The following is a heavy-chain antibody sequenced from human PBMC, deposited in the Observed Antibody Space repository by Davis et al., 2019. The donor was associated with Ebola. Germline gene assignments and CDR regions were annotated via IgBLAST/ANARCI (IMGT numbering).Heavy chain of an antibody. Sequence: PAGSLRLSCAASGFTFSSYGMHWVRQAPGKGLEWVAVISYDGSNKYYADSVKGRFTTSSDNSKNTLYLQMNSLRAEDTAVYYCAKVLVWIQLWPPGDCWGQGTLVTVSS. V-gene: IGHV3-30*18. J-gene: IGHJ4*02. CDR3: AKVLVWIQLWPPGDC. D-gene: IGHD5-18*01. CDR2: ISYDGSNK. CDR1: GFTFSSYG.